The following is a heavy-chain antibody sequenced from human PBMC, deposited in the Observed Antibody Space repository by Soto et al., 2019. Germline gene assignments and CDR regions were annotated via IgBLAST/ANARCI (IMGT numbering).Heavy chain of an antibody. J-gene: IGHJ4*02. Sequence: GGSLRLSCAASGFTFSSYAMRWVRQAPGKGLEWVSAISGSGGSTYYADSVKGRFTISRDNSKNTLYLQMNSLRAEDTAVYYCANSKTARLPFDYWGQGTLVTVSS. V-gene: IGHV3-23*01. CDR2: ISGSGGST. CDR1: GFTFSSYA. D-gene: IGHD6-25*01. CDR3: ANSKTARLPFDY.